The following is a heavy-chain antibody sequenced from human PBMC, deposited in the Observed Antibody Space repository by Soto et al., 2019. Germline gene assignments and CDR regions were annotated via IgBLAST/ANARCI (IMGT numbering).Heavy chain of an antibody. V-gene: IGHV3-66*01. CDR1: GFTVSSKY. J-gene: IGHJ6*04. CDR3: ARDDVFCDGGRSYGVPLDV. D-gene: IGHD2-15*01. Sequence: EVHLVESGGGLVQPGGSLRLSCAASGFTVSSKYMSWVRQAPGKGLEWVSLIQSGGPTYYADSVKGRVTISRDTSENTQHLQKEMLRDEDTAIYYCARDDVFCDGGRSYGVPLDVWGKGTPVTVSS. CDR2: IQSGGPT.